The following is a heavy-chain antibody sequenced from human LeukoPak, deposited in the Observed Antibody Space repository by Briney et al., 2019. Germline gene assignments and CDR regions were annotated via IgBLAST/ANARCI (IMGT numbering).Heavy chain of an antibody. J-gene: IGHJ4*02. CDR1: GFTFSSYS. CDR3: AKVIHYYDSSGQVDY. CDR2: ISSRSSYI. Sequence: GGSLRLSCAASGFTFSSYSMNWVRQAPGKGLEWVSFISSRSSYIYYADSVKGRFTISRDNSKNTLYLQMNSLRAEDTAVYYCAKVIHYYDSSGQVDYWGQGTLVTVSS. D-gene: IGHD3-22*01. V-gene: IGHV3-21*01.